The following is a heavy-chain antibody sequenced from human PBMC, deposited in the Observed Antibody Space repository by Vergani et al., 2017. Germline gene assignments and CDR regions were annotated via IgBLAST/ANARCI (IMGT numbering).Heavy chain of an antibody. CDR3: ARGYPAVTSPGEAHYGMDV. V-gene: IGHV3-30-3*01. CDR2: ISYDGSNK. J-gene: IGHJ6*02. Sequence: QVQLVESGGGVVQPGRSLRLSCAASGFTFSSYAMHWVRQAPGKGLEWVAVISYDGSNKYYADSVKGRFTISRDNSKNTLYLQMNSLRAEDTAVYYCARGYPAVTSPGEAHYGMDVWGQGTTVTVSS. CDR1: GFTFSSYA. D-gene: IGHD4-17*01.